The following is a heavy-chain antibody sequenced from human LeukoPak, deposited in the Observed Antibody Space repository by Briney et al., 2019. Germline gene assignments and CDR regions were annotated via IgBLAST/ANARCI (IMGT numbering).Heavy chain of an antibody. D-gene: IGHD3-10*01. J-gene: IGHJ5*02. CDR1: GSSIRSYY. Sequence: SETLSLTCTVSGSSIRSYYWSWIRQPPRKGLEWIGYIYSSGSTNYNPSLKSRVTISVDTSRNQFSLKLSSVTAADTAVYYCARDRHGSGSAHSFDPWGQGTLVTVSS. CDR3: ARDRHGSGSAHSFDP. CDR2: IYSSGST. V-gene: IGHV4-59*01.